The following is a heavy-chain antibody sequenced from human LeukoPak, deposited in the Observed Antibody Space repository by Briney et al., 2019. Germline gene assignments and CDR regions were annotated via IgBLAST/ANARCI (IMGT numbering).Heavy chain of an antibody. V-gene: IGHV4-39*01. J-gene: IGHJ6*03. CDR2: IYYRGRT. Sequence: SDPLSLPCTVSGGSISSSSYYWRWIRQPPGRGLQWIVSIYYRGRTYYHQSLKSRVTISVDTAKNQFSRKLSYVTAADTAVYYCARHYGVAWELPQYYYYMDVWGKGTTVTISS. CDR1: GGSISSSSYY. D-gene: IGHD1-26*01. CDR3: ARHYGVAWELPQYYYYMDV.